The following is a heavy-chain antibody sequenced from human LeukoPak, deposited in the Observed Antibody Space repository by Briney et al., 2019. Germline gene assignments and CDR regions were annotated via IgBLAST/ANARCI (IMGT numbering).Heavy chain of an antibody. D-gene: IGHD4-17*01. J-gene: IGHJ4*02. CDR3: ARLTVPPCHDY. V-gene: IGHV4-34*01. CDR2: INHSGST. Sequence: SETLSLTCAVYGGSFSGYYWSWIRQPPGKGLEWIGEINHSGSTNYNPSLKSRVTISVDTSKNQFSLKLSSVTAADTAVYYCARLTVPPCHDYWGQGTLVTVSS. CDR1: GGSFSGYY.